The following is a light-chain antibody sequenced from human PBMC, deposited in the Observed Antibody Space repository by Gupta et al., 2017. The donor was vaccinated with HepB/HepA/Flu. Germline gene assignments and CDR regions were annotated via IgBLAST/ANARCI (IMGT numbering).Light chain of an antibody. Sequence: SYELTQPPPVSVLPGPTARTPCSGDALPKQYAYWYQQKPGQAPELVIYKDSQRPSGIPERFSGSSSGTTVTLTISGVQAEDEADYYCQSADSSGSYVVFGGGTKLTVL. CDR1: ALPKQY. J-gene: IGLJ2*01. CDR2: KDS. CDR3: QSADSSGSYVV. V-gene: IGLV3-25*03.